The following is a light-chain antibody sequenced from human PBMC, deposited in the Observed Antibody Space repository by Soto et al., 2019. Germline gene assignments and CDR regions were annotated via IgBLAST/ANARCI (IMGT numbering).Light chain of an antibody. V-gene: IGLV1-44*01. CDR3: SSWDASLNGYV. CDR1: SSNIGSKT. CDR2: NSY. J-gene: IGLJ1*01. Sequence: VLTQPPSASGTPGQRVTISCSGSSSNIGSKTVNWYQQLPGTVPKLLIYNSYQRPSGVPDRFSASKSGTSASLAISGLQSEDEADYYCSSWDASLNGYVFGTGTKVTVL.